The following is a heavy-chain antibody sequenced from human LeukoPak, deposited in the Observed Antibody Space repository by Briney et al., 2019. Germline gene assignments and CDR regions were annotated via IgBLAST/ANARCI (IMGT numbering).Heavy chain of an antibody. CDR2: IIPVFGTA. J-gene: IGHJ5*02. CDR1: GGTFSSYA. CDR3: ARVMGDYTRRWFDP. V-gene: IGHV1-69*13. D-gene: IGHD4-17*01. Sequence: SVKVSCKASGGTFSSYAISWVRQAPGQGLEWMGGIIPVFGTANYAQKFQGRVTITADESTSTAYMELSSLRSEDTAVYYCARVMGDYTRRWFDPWGQGTLVTVSS.